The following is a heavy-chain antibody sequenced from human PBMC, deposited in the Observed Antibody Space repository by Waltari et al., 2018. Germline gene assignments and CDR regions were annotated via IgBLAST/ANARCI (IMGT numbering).Heavy chain of an antibody. CDR2: INPNSGGT. Sequence: SGYTFTGYYMHWVRQAPGQGLEWMGWINPNSGGTNYAQKFQGWVTMTRDTSISTAYMELSRLRSDDTAVYYCAREAPCGSTSCNDYWGQGTLVTVSS. CDR1: GYTFTGYY. J-gene: IGHJ4*02. D-gene: IGHD2-2*01. V-gene: IGHV1-2*04. CDR3: AREAPCGSTSCNDY.